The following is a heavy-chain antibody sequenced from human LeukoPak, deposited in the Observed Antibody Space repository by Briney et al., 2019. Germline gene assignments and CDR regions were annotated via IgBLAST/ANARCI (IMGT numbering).Heavy chain of an antibody. V-gene: IGHV4-38-2*02. J-gene: IGHJ4*02. D-gene: IGHD2-15*01. Sequence: SETLSLTCTVSGYSISSGYYWGWIRQPPGKGLEWIGSIYHSGSTYYNPSLKSRVTISVDTSKNQFSLKLSSVTAADTAVYYCARHGMTSSGGSSGRFDYWGQGTLVTVSS. CDR3: ARHGMTSSGGSSGRFDY. CDR2: IYHSGST. CDR1: GYSISSGYY.